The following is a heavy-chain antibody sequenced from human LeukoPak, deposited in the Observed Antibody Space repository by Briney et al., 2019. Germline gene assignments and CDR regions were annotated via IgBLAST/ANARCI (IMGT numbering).Heavy chain of an antibody. Sequence: GGSLRLSCAASGFTFSSYWMHWVRQAPGKGLVWVSRINTDGSSTSYADSVKGRFTISRDNTNNILYLQMNSLRAEDTAIYYCARSQFDYWGQGILVTVTS. CDR1: GFTFSSYW. J-gene: IGHJ4*02. V-gene: IGHV3-74*01. CDR3: ARSQFDY. CDR2: INTDGSST.